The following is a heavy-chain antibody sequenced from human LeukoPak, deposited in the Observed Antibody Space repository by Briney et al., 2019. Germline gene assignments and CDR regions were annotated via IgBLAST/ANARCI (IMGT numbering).Heavy chain of an antibody. CDR3: ARERSGYYFDY. Sequence: GGSLRLSCAASGFSFSTFSMNWVRQAPGKGLEYVSMISGNGRSITYADSVKGRFTVSRDNSKNTLYLQMGSLRAEDTAVYYCARERSGYYFDYWGQGTLVTVSS. J-gene: IGHJ4*02. V-gene: IGHV3-64*02. CDR1: GFSFSTFS. CDR2: ISGNGRSI. D-gene: IGHD3-22*01.